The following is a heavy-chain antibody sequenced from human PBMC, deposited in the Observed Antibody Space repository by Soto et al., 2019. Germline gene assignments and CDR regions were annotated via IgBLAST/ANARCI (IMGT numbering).Heavy chain of an antibody. CDR3: ARLYATDYYYYGMDV. Sequence: GGSLRLSCAASGFTFSSYWMSWVRQAPGKGLEWVANIKQDGSEKYYVDSVKGRFTISRDNAKNSLYLQMNSLRAEDTAVYYCARLYATDYYYYGMDVWGQGTTVTVSS. CDR2: IKQDGSEK. J-gene: IGHJ6*02. CDR1: GFTFSSYW. V-gene: IGHV3-7*01. D-gene: IGHD2-8*01.